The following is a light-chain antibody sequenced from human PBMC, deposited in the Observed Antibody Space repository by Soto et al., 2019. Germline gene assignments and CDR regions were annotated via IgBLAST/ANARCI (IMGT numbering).Light chain of an antibody. CDR2: AAS. V-gene: IGKV1-6*01. J-gene: IGKJ1*01. CDR1: QDIRNE. CDR3: LQDYNYPRT. Sequence: AIQMTQSPSSLSASEGDRVTITCRASQDIRNELGWYQQRPGKAPKLLIYAASTLQSGVPSRFSASGSGTDFTLTISSLQPEDFATYYCLQDYNYPRTFGPGTKVDIK.